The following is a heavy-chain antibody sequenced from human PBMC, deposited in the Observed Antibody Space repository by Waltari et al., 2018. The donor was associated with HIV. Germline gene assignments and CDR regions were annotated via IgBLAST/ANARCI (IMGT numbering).Heavy chain of an antibody. V-gene: IGHV4-38-2*01. J-gene: IGHJ4*02. D-gene: IGHD5-12*01. CDR3: ARGRVATIME. CDR1: GYSISSGYY. CDR2: IYHSGST. Sequence: QVQLQESGPGLVKPSETLSLTCAVSGYSISSGYYWGWIRQPPGKGLEWIGSIYHSGSTYYNPSLKSRVTISVDTSKNQFSLKLSSVTAADTAVYYCARGRVATIMEWGQGTLVTVSS.